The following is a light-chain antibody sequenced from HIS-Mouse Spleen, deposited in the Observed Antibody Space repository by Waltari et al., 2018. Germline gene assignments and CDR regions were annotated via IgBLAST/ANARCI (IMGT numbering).Light chain of an antibody. CDR2: DVS. CDR1: SSDVGGYNS. Sequence: QSALTQPASVSGSPGQSITISCTGTSSDVGGYNSVSWYQQHPGKAPKLTIYDVSNRPSGVSNRFSGSKSGNTASLTISGLQAEDEADYYCSSYTSSSFNVVFGGGTKLTVL. V-gene: IGLV2-14*03. J-gene: IGLJ2*01. CDR3: SSYTSSSFNVV.